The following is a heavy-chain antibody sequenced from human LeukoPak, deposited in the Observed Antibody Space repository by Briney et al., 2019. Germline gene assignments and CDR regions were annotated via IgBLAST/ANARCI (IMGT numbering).Heavy chain of an antibody. Sequence: ASVKVSCKASGYTFTSYDINWVRQATGQGLEWMGWMNPNSGNTGHAQKFQGRVTMTRNTSISTAYMELSSLRSEDTAVYYCAINYGDYFWDAFDIWGQGTMVTVSS. J-gene: IGHJ3*02. CDR1: GYTFTSYD. CDR2: MNPNSGNT. D-gene: IGHD4-17*01. V-gene: IGHV1-8*01. CDR3: AINYGDYFWDAFDI.